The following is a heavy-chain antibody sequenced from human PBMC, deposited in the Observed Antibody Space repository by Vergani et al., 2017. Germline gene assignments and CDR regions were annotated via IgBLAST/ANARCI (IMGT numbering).Heavy chain of an antibody. Sequence: QVQLQESGPGLVKPSETLSLTCAVSGYSISSGYYWGWIRQPPGKGLEWIGSIYHSGSTYYNPSLKSRVTISVDTSKNQFSLKLSSVTAADTALYYCARIYSSSWYQKTNWFDPWGQGTLVTVSS. CDR1: GYSISSGYY. V-gene: IGHV4-38-2*01. CDR2: IYHSGST. CDR3: ARIYSSSWYQKTNWFDP. J-gene: IGHJ5*02. D-gene: IGHD6-13*01.